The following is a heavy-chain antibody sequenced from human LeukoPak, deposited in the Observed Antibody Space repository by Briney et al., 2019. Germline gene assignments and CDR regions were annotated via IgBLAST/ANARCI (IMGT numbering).Heavy chain of an antibody. CDR1: GGSISSYY. CDR3: ARTREYYDFWSGYYIPSWFDP. CDR2: IYYSGST. D-gene: IGHD3-3*01. Sequence: SETLSLTCTVSGGSISSYYWSWIRQPPGKGLEWIGYIYYSGSTNYNPSLKSRVTISVDTSKNQFSLKLSSVTAADTAVYYRARTREYYDFWSGYYIPSWFDPWGQGTLVTVSS. V-gene: IGHV4-59*01. J-gene: IGHJ5*02.